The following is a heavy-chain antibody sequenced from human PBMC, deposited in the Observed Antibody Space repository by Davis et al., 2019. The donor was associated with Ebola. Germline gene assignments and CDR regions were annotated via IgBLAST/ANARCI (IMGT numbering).Heavy chain of an antibody. CDR3: ARDHGAGNLDV. V-gene: IGHV4-61*03. CDR1: GGSVSSGSFY. Sequence: SETLSLTCTVSGGSVSSGSFYWSWIRQSPGKGLEWIGNVYYSGNTHYNPSLKSRATISVDTSENHFSLRLRSVTTADTAVYYCARDHGAGNLDVWGQGTTVTVSS. J-gene: IGHJ6*02. D-gene: IGHD3-16*01. CDR2: VYYSGNT.